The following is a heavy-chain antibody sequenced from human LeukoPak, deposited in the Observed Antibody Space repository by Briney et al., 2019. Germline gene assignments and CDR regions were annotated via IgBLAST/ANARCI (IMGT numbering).Heavy chain of an antibody. V-gene: IGHV3-33*01. CDR3: ARSSDSSDLGY. Sequence: GMSLRLSCAASGFTFRSYGMHWVRQAQGKGLEWVAVIWSDGSQQHYADSVKGRFTISRDNSKNTLYLQMDSLRVDDTAVYYCARSSDSSDLGYWGQGTLVTVSS. CDR1: GFTFRSYG. J-gene: IGHJ4*02. CDR2: IWSDGSQQ. D-gene: IGHD6-25*01.